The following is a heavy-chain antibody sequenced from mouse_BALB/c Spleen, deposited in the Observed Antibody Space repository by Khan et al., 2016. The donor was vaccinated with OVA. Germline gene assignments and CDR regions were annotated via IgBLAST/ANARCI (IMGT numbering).Heavy chain of an antibody. CDR2: IDPYNGGT. CDR1: DYAFTSYS. V-gene: IGHV1S135*01. D-gene: IGHD2-14*01. Sequence: VQLQQSGPELVKPGASVKVSCKASDYAFTSYSLYWVKQSHGKSLEWIGYIDPYNGGTSYNQKFKGKATLTVDKSSTSAYMHLNSLTSEDSAVYYCARGGYGGFAYWGQGTLVTVSA. CDR3: ARGGYGGFAY. J-gene: IGHJ3*01.